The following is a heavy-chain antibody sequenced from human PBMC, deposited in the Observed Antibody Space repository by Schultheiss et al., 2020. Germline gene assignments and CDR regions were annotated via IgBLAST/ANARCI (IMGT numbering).Heavy chain of an antibody. CDR3: ARAGYCSSTSCQSDNWFDP. CDR2: ISSSSSYI. Sequence: GESLKISCAASGFTFSSYSMNWVRQAPGKGLEWVSSISSSSSYIYYADSVKGRFTISRDNAKNSLYLQMNSLRAEDTAVYYCARAGYCSSTSCQSDNWFDPWGQGTLVTVSS. V-gene: IGHV3-21*01. CDR1: GFTFSSYS. D-gene: IGHD2-2*01. J-gene: IGHJ5*02.